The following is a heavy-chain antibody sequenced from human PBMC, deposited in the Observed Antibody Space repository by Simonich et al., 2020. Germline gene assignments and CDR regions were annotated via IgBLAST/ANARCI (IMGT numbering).Heavy chain of an antibody. CDR2: ISSSSSYI. Sequence: EVQLVESGGGLVKPGGSLRLSCAASGFTFSSYSMNWVRQGPGEGLDGVSSISSSSSYIYYADSVKGRFTISRDNAKNSLYLQMNSLRAEDTAVYYCARDVDTAMVFDYWGQGTLVTVSS. CDR1: GFTFSSYS. V-gene: IGHV3-21*01. J-gene: IGHJ4*02. CDR3: ARDVDTAMVFDY. D-gene: IGHD5-18*01.